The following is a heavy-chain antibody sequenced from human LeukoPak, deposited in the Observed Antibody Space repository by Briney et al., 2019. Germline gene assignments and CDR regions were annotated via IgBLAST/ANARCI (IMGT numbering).Heavy chain of an antibody. CDR3: AKQTVVVVADSYYFDY. CDR1: GFTFSSYA. D-gene: IGHD2-15*01. V-gene: IGHV3-23*01. Sequence: GGSLRLSCAASGFTFSSYAMSWVRQAPGKGLEWVSAISGSGGSTYYADSVKGRFTISRDNSKNTLYLQMNSLRAGDTAVYYCAKQTVVVVADSYYFDYWGQGTLVTVSS. CDR2: ISGSGGST. J-gene: IGHJ4*02.